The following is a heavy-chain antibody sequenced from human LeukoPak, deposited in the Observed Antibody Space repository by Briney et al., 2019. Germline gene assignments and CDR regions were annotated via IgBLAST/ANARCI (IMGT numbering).Heavy chain of an antibody. Sequence: SETLSLTCTVSGGSISSYYWSWIRQPAGKGLEWIGRIYTSGSNNYNPSLKSRVTMSVDTSKNQFSLKLSPVTAADTAVYYCAREPRGTAMVDYWGQGTLVTVSS. CDR3: AREPRGTAMVDY. CDR2: IYTSGSN. CDR1: GGSISSYY. D-gene: IGHD5-18*01. V-gene: IGHV4-4*07. J-gene: IGHJ4*02.